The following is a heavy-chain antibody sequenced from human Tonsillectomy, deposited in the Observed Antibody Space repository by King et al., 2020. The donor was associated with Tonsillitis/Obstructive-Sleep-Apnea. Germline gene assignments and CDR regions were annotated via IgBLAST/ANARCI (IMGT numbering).Heavy chain of an antibody. CDR1: GGSISSSSYY. D-gene: IGHD5-12*01. J-gene: IGHJ6*03. Sequence: LQLQESGPGLVKPSETLSLTCTVSGGSISSSSYYWGWIRQPPGKGLEWIGSIYYSGSTYYNPSLKSRVTISVDTSKNQFSLKLSSVTAADTAVYYCARPSSGDVNIVATTDYYYYMDVWGKGTTVTVSS. CDR2: IYYSGST. V-gene: IGHV4-39*01. CDR3: ARPSSGDVNIVATTDYYYYMDV.